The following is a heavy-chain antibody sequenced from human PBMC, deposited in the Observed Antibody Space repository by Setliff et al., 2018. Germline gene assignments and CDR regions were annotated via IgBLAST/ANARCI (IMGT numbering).Heavy chain of an antibody. J-gene: IGHJ6*02. D-gene: IGHD3-10*01. CDR2: ALQGGST. CDR1: GESISDSY. CDR3: ARVRVGVVRGVIYGMDV. V-gene: IGHV4-34*12. Sequence: PSETLSLTCGVYGESISDSYWSWIRQPPGRALEWIGEALQGGSTNYNPSLKSRVTVSVDTSKNQFSLKLSSVTAADTALYYCARVRVGVVRGVIYGMDVWGQGTTVTVSS.